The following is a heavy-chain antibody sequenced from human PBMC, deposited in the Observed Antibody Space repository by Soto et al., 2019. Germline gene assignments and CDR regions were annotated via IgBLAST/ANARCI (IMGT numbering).Heavy chain of an antibody. CDR2: IRRNAYGGTT. CDR1: GFTFGDYA. CDR3: TRASSLDFDF. Sequence: GGSLRLSCTTSGFTFGDYALSWVRQAPGKGLEWVGFIRRNAYGGTTDYAASVKGRFTISRDDSKSIAYLQMNSLRTEDTALYHCTRASSLDFDFWGQGTMVTVPS. V-gene: IGHV3-49*04. J-gene: IGHJ4*02. D-gene: IGHD3-16*01.